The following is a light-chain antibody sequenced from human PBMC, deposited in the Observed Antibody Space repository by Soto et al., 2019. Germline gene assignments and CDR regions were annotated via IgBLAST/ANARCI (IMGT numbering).Light chain of an antibody. CDR3: QQRSNWPPALT. Sequence: IVLTQSPGTLSLSPGERATLSCRASQSVSISYLAWYQQKPGQAPRLLIYGASSRATGIPDRFSGSGSGTDFTLTISSLEPEDFAVYYCQQRSNWPPALTFGGGTKVDIK. V-gene: IGKV3D-20*02. CDR2: GAS. CDR1: QSVSISY. J-gene: IGKJ4*01.